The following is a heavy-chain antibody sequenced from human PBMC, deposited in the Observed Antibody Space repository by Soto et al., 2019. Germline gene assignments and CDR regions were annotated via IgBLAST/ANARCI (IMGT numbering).Heavy chain of an antibody. J-gene: IGHJ4*02. Sequence: SGPTLVNPTQTLTLTCTFSGFSLSNSGMCVSWIRQPPGKALEWLALIDWDDDKYYSTSLKTRLTISKDTSKNQVVLTMTNMDPVDTATYYCARISVSRDGYNKVFDYWGQGTLVTVSS. CDR1: GFSLSNSGMC. V-gene: IGHV2-70*01. D-gene: IGHD5-12*01. CDR3: ARISVSRDGYNKVFDY. CDR2: IDWDDDK.